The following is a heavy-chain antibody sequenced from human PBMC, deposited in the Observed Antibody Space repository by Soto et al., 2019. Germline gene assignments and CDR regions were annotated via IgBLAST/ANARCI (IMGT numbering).Heavy chain of an antibody. CDR3: ARDIGEMSAV. D-gene: IGHD3-10*01. CDR1: GFTFSSST. CDR2: ISSSSSYI. Sequence: NPGGSLRLSCTGSGFTFSSSTMTWVRQCPGKGLEWVSSISSSSSYIYFADSLKGRFTISRDNAKNSLYLQMNSLRAEDTAVYYCARDIGEMSAVWGQGTQVTVSS. J-gene: IGHJ4*02. V-gene: IGHV3-21*06.